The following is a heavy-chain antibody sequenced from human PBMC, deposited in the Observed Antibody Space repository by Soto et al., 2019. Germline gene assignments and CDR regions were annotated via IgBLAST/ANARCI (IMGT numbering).Heavy chain of an antibody. CDR2: MNPNSGNT. CDR1: GYTFTSYD. D-gene: IGHD6-13*01. V-gene: IGHV1-8*01. J-gene: IGHJ4*02. CDR3: ESLAQDSISWYLFY. Sequence: QVQLAQSGAEVKKPGASVKVSCKASGYTFTSYDINWVRQATGQGLEWMGWMNPNSGNTGYAQKFQGRVTMTRNTSINTAYMELRRLRPDDTAVDYCESLAQDSISWYLFYWGQGSLVTVSA.